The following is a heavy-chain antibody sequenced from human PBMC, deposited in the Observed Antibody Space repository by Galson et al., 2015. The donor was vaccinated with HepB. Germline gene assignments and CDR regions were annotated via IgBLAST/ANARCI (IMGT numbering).Heavy chain of an antibody. V-gene: IGHV3-30-3*01. Sequence: SLRLSCAASGFTFSSYAMHWVRQAPGKGLEWVAVISYDGSNKYYADSVKGRFTISRDNSKNTLYLQMNSLRAEDTAVYYCARDPYYYGSGSPFYYFDYWGQGTLVTVSS. CDR1: GFTFSSYA. CDR3: ARDPYYYGSGSPFYYFDY. J-gene: IGHJ4*02. CDR2: ISYDGSNK. D-gene: IGHD3-10*01.